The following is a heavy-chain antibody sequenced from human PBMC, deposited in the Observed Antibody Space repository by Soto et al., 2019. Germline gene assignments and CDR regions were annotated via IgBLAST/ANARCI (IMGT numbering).Heavy chain of an antibody. J-gene: IGHJ3*02. CDR3: ARHQAYDAFDI. CDR2: IDPSDSYI. V-gene: IGHV5-10-1*01. CDR1: GYSFTSYW. Sequence: GESLKISFKGSGYSFTSYWISWVRQMPGKGLEWMGRIDPSDSYINYSPSFQGHVTISADKSISTAYLQWSSLKASDTAMYYCARHQAYDAFDIWGQGTMVTVSS.